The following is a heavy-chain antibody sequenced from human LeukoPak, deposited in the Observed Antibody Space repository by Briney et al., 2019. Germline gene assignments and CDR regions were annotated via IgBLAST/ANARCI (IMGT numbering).Heavy chain of an antibody. CDR3: SRDDGPFGGVRFDH. J-gene: IGHJ4*02. D-gene: IGHD3-16*01. CDR1: VYTFTAYG. Sequence: ASVKVSCKASVYTFTAYGISWVRQAPGQGLEWMGWISANNGNTNYAQKVQGRVTMTRDTSTSTAYMELRSLRYDDTAVYYCSRDDGPFGGVRFDHWGQGTLVTVSS. V-gene: IGHV1-18*01. CDR2: ISANNGNT.